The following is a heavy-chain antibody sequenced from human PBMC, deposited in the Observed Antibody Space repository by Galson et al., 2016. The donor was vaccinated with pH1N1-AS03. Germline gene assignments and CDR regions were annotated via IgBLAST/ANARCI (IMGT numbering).Heavy chain of an antibody. CDR1: GSIFTSYW. CDR2: IYPGDSDT. CDR3: ARQVRDGYNDYFQY. J-gene: IGHJ4*02. D-gene: IGHD5-24*01. V-gene: IGHV5-51*01. Sequence: QSGAEVKKPGESLKISCKTSGSIFTSYWVAWVRHMPGKGLEWMGIIYPGDSDTRYSPSFQGQVTISADKSINTAYLQWSSLMASDTAIYYCARQVRDGYNDYFQYWGQRILVTVSS.